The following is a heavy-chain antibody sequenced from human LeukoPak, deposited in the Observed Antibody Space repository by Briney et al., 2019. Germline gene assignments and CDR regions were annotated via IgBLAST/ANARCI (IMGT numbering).Heavy chain of an antibody. CDR1: GFTFSSYA. CDR2: ISGSGGST. J-gene: IGHJ5*02. D-gene: IGHD3-10*01. Sequence: GGSLGLSCAASGFTFSSYAMSWVRQAPGKGLEWVSAISGSGGSTYYADSVKGRFTISRDNSKNTLYLQMNSLRAEDTAVYYCAKVGLYGSGSSWGQGTLVTVSS. CDR3: AKVGLYGSGSS. V-gene: IGHV3-23*01.